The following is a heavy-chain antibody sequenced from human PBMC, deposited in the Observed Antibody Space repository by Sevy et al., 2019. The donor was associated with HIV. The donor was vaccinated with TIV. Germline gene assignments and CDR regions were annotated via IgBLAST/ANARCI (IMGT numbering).Heavy chain of an antibody. CDR3: TTGGSLFQH. CDR2: IKNKVDGGTT. Sequence: GGSLRLSCEASGFNFSKVWMSWVRQAPGKGLEWGAHIKNKVDGGTTDYAAPVRGRFTISREDSKNSLFLQMNSLKIEDTAAYYCTTGGSLFQHWGQGTLVTVSS. V-gene: IGHV3-15*01. D-gene: IGHD3-10*01. J-gene: IGHJ1*01. CDR1: GFNFSKVW.